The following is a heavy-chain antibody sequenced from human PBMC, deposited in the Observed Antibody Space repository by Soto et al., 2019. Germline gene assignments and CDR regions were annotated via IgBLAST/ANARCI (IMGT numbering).Heavy chain of an antibody. Sequence: QVQLVQSGAEVKKPGSSVKVSCKASGGTFSSYAITWVRQAPGQGLEWMGGIIPIFGTANYAQKFQGRVTNTAERITGTGYLELSRLRTEDTAVYYWARDPTRGLKRVNWFDPWGQGTLVTVSS. CDR3: ARDPTRGLKRVNWFDP. D-gene: IGHD3-10*01. V-gene: IGHV1-69*01. J-gene: IGHJ5*02. CDR2: IIPIFGTA. CDR1: GGTFSSYA.